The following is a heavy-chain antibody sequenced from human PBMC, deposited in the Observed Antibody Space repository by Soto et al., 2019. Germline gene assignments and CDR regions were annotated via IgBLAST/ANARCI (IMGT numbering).Heavy chain of an antibody. CDR1: GYTFTSYA. D-gene: IGHD3-10*01. J-gene: IGHJ4*02. CDR2: INAGNGNT. Sequence: VQLVQSGAEVKKPGASVKVSCKASGYTFTSYAMHWVRQAPGQRLEWMGWINAGNGNTKYSQKFQGRVTITRDTSASTAYMELSSLRSEDTAVYYCASEVPFYYGSGSVDYWGQGTLVTVSS. V-gene: IGHV1-3*01. CDR3: ASEVPFYYGSGSVDY.